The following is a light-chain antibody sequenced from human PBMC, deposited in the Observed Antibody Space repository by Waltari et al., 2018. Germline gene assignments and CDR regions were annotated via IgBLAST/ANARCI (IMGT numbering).Light chain of an antibody. CDR2: SNN. J-gene: IGLJ2*01. CDR1: SSNIGSNT. Sequence: QSVLTQPPSASGTPGQRVTISCSGSSSNIGSNTVNWYQQLPGTDPKLLIYSNNQRPLGFPDRFSGSKSGTSASLAISGLQSEDEADYYCAAWDDSLNGFVVFGGGTKLTVL. CDR3: AAWDDSLNGFVV. V-gene: IGLV1-44*01.